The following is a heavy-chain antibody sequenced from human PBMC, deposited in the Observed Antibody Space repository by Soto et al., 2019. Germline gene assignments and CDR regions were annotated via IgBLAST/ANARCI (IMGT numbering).Heavy chain of an antibody. CDR2: INPKSGRT. CDR1: GYSFTDYH. V-gene: IGHV1-2*04. J-gene: IGHJ6*02. Sequence: ASVKVSCKASGYSFTDYHIHWVRQAPGQGLEWLGRINPKSGRTSTAQKFQGWVTMTTDTSISTASMELTRLTSDDTAIYYCARGDSTDCSNGVCSFFYNHDMDVWGQGTTVTVS. D-gene: IGHD2-8*01. CDR3: ARGDSTDCSNGVCSFFYNHDMDV.